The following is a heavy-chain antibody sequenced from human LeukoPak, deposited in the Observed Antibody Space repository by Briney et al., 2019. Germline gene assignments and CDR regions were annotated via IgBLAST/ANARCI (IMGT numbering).Heavy chain of an antibody. CDR2: IRYDGSNK. D-gene: IGHD3-10*01. CDR1: GFTFSNYG. CDR3: AKEGLWFGEFISSEFDY. V-gene: IGHV3-30*02. J-gene: IGHJ4*02. Sequence: GGSLRLSCVASGFTFSNYGMHWVRQAPGKGLEWVAFIRYDGSNKYYSDSVKGRFTISRDNSKNTLYLQMNSLRAEDTAVYYCAKEGLWFGEFISSEFDYWGQGTLVTVSS.